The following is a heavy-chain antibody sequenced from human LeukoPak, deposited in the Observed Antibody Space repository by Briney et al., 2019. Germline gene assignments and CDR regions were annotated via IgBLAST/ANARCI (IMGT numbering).Heavy chain of an antibody. V-gene: IGHV3-53*01. CDR2: IYSGGYT. CDR1: GFTVTSNY. J-gene: IGHJ4*02. D-gene: IGHD4-17*01. Sequence: GGSLGLSCAASGFTVTSNYMSWVRQAPGKGLEWVSVIYSGGYTYYADSVKGRFTISRDNSKNTLYLQMNSLRAEDTAVYYCARNSPYGVHFFDYWGQGTLVTVSS. CDR3: ARNSPYGVHFFDY.